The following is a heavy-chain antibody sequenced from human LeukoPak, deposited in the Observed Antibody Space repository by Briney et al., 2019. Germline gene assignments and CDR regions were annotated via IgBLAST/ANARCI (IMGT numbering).Heavy chain of an antibody. CDR3: ARDRGSREDGMDV. Sequence: PGGSLRLSCAASGFTSSSYGMHWVRQVPGKGLEWVAVIWYDGNNKYYADFVKGRFTISRDNSKNTLYLQMNSLRAEDTAVYNCARDRGSREDGMDVWGQGTTVTVSS. D-gene: IGHD1-26*01. J-gene: IGHJ6*02. CDR2: IWYDGNNK. V-gene: IGHV3-33*01. CDR1: GFTSSSYG.